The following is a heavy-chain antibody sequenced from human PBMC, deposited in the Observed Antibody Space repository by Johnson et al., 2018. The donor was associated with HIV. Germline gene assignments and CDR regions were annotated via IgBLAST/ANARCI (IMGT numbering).Heavy chain of an antibody. J-gene: IGHJ3*02. V-gene: IGHV3-30*04. Sequence: MHWVRQAPGKGLEWAAAISFDGSNKYFADSVTGRFTISSDNAKNTLYLQMNSLRAEDTAVYYCARELLWFGRGAFDIWGQGTMVTVSS. CDR3: ARELLWFGRGAFDI. CDR2: ISFDGSNK. D-gene: IGHD3-10*01.